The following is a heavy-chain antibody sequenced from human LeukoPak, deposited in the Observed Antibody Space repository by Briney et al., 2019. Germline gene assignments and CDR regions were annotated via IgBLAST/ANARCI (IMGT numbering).Heavy chain of an antibody. D-gene: IGHD3-10*01. J-gene: IGHJ6*03. V-gene: IGHV4-34*01. CDR1: GGSFSGYY. CDR3: ARHRVGGSGSYYYYYYMDV. CDR2: INHSGST. Sequence: PSETLSLTCAVYGGSFSGYYWSWIRQPPGKGLEWIGEINHSGSTNYNPSLKSRVTISVDTSKNQFSLKLSSVTAADTAVYYCARHRVGGSGSYYYYYYMDVWGKGTTVTISS.